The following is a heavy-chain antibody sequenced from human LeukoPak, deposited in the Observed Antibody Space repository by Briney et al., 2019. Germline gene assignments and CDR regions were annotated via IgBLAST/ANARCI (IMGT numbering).Heavy chain of an antibody. CDR2: ISSSGSTI. CDR3: SRLRGYSYGYADY. V-gene: IGHV3-11*04. CDR1: GFTFSDYY. D-gene: IGHD5-18*01. Sequence: GGSLRLSCAASGFTFSDYYMSWIRQAPGKGLEWVSYISSSGSTIYYTDSVKGRFTISRDSAKNSLYLQMNSLRAEDTAVYYCSRLRGYSYGYADYWGQGTLVTVSS. J-gene: IGHJ4*02.